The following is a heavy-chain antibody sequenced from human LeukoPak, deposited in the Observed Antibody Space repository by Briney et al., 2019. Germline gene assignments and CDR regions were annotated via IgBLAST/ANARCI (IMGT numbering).Heavy chain of an antibody. V-gene: IGHV1-2*02. D-gene: IGHD2-15*01. CDR3: ARGYCSGGSCFNFDY. J-gene: IGHJ4*02. CDR2: INPNSGGT. Sequence: ASVKVSCKASGYTFTGYYMNWVRQAPGQGLEWMGWINPNSGGTNYAQKFQGRVTMNRDTSISTAYMELSRLRSDDTAVYYCARGYCSGGSCFNFDYWGQGTLVTVSS. CDR1: GYTFTGYY.